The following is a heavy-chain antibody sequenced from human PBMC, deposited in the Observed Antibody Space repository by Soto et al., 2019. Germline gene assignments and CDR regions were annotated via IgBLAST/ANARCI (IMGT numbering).Heavy chain of an antibody. CDR3: ARAGGRVRRVTEGFDI. J-gene: IGHJ3*02. Sequence: QVQLQESGPGLVKPSQTLSLTCTVSGGSINSGGYYWSWIRQHPGKGLEWIGYIYYSESTYSNPSLKSHVTNPADPSKNHFSWGRSAWTAADRAVYYCARAGGRVRRVTEGFDIGGKGQWSPSLQ. CDR1: GGSINSGGYY. D-gene: IGHD3-10*01. V-gene: IGHV4-31*01. CDR2: IYYSEST.